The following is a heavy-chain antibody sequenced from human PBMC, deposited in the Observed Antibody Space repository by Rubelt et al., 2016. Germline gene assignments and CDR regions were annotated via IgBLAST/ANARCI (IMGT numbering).Heavy chain of an antibody. CDR2: IYYSGST. V-gene: IGHV4-59*01. CDR3: ARVRRYCSGGSCYHMYDY. D-gene: IGHD2-15*01. CDR1: GGSISSYY. J-gene: IGHJ4*02. Sequence: QVQLQESGPGLVKPSETLSLTCTVSGGSISSYYWSWIRQPPGKGLEWIGYIYYSGSTNYNPSLKSRVTISVDTSKNQFSLKLSSVTAADTAVYYCARVRRYCSGGSCYHMYDYWGQGTLVTVSS.